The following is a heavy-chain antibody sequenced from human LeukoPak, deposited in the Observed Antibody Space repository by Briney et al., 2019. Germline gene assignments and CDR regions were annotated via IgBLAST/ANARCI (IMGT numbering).Heavy chain of an antibody. Sequence: PGGSLRLSCAASGFTVSSNYMSWVRQAPGKGLEWVSVIYSGGSTYYADSVKGRFTISRDNSKNTLYLQMNSLRAEDTAVYYCARERDSYGLYYYYMDGWGKGTTVTVSS. D-gene: IGHD5-18*01. CDR3: ARERDSYGLYYYYMDG. V-gene: IGHV3-53*01. J-gene: IGHJ6*03. CDR1: GFTVSSNY. CDR2: IYSGGST.